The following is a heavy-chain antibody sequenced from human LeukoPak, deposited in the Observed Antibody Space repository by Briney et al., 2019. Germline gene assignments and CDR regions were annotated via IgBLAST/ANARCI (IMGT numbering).Heavy chain of an antibody. CDR3: AKFHATWYGDT. D-gene: IGHD3-10*01. V-gene: IGHV5-51*01. Sequence: GGALQISCQGSGYHFATYWIVWGRPVPGKGLEWMGMIYPGNSHTRYSPSSQGQVTISADTSISTAYLHWSSPQSSDTAMYYCAKFHATWYGDTWGQGTLVTVSS. CDR1: GYHFATYW. CDR2: IYPGNSHT. J-gene: IGHJ4*02.